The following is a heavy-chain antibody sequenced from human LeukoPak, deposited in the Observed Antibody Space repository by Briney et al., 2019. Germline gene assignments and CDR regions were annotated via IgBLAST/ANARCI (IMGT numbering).Heavy chain of an antibody. V-gene: IGHV7-4-1*02. J-gene: IGHJ5*02. CDR1: GYTFTSYA. CDR2: INTNTGNP. CDR3: ARDGPLWVTTVTTNNWFDP. D-gene: IGHD4-17*01. Sequence: GASVKVSCKASGYTFTSYAMNWVRQAPGQGLEWMGWINTNTGNPTYAQGFTGRFVFSLDTSVSTAYLQISSLKVEDTAVYYCARDGPLWVTTVTTNNWFDPWGQGTLVTVSS.